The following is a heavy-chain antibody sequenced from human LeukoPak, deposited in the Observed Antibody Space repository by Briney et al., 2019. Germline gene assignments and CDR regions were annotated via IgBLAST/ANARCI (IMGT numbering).Heavy chain of an antibody. Sequence: GGSLRLSCSASGFTFSTYGMHWVRQAPGKGLEWVAVISYDGSNKYYADSVKGRFTISRDNSKNTLYLQMNSLRAEDTAVYYCANREYHLPALYWGQGTLVTVSS. CDR1: GFTFSTYG. D-gene: IGHD2-2*01. V-gene: IGHV3-30*18. CDR3: ANREYHLPALY. J-gene: IGHJ4*02. CDR2: ISYDGSNK.